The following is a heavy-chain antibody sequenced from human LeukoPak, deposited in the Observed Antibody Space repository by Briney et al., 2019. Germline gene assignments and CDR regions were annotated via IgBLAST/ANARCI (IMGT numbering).Heavy chain of an antibody. CDR3: AKGVDYYDSSGNTIHH. CDR1: GFTLSSYA. CDR2: ISVSGNT. V-gene: IGHV3-23*01. D-gene: IGHD3-22*01. J-gene: IGHJ1*01. Sequence: GGSLRLSCAASGFTLSSYAMSWVRQGPGKGLEWVSAISVSGNTYHADSVKGRFTISRDDSKNTLYLQMKNLRAEDTAVYYCAKGVDYYDSSGNTIHHWGQGTLVTVSS.